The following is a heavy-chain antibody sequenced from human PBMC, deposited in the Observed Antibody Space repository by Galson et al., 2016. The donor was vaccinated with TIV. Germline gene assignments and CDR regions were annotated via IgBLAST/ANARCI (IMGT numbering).Heavy chain of an antibody. Sequence: SLRLSCAASGLIVSDNSMTWVRQAPGKGLECVALLYDDGSTIYADSVKGRFTISRDNSKNMVYLQMNSLRPADTAVYFCARDRRHCGTACYLRYYYGMDVWGQGTTVTVSS. CDR1: GLIVSDNS. CDR2: LYDDGST. D-gene: IGHD2-21*01. CDR3: ARDRRHCGTACYLRYYYGMDV. J-gene: IGHJ6*02. V-gene: IGHV3-66*02.